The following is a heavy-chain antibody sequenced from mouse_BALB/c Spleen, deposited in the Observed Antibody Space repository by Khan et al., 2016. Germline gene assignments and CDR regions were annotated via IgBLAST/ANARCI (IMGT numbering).Heavy chain of an antibody. D-gene: IGHD1-1*01. CDR3: ARGSTVFDF. CDR1: DHPFTTYW. V-gene: IGHV1-52*01. Sequence: QVQLQQPGAELVRPGASVKLSCKASDHPFTTYWMNWVKQRPEQGLEWIGRIDPYDSETHYDQKFKDKAILTVDKSSSTAYMQLSGLTSEDSAVYYCARGSTVFDFWGQGTTLTVSS. J-gene: IGHJ2*01. CDR2: IDPYDSET.